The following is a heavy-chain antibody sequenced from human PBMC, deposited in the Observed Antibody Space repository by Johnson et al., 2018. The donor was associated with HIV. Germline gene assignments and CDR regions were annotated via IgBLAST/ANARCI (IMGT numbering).Heavy chain of an antibody. Sequence: VQLVESGGGLIQPEGSLRLSCAASGFTVSSNYMSWVRQAPGRGLEWVGRIKSKTDGGTTDYAAPVKGRFTISRDDSKNTLYLQMNSLKTEDTAVYYCTTDGRIPVAHHDAFDIWGQGTMVTVSS. CDR1: GFTVSSNY. CDR2: IKSKTDGGTT. V-gene: IGHV3-15*01. D-gene: IGHD6-19*01. J-gene: IGHJ3*02. CDR3: TTDGRIPVAHHDAFDI.